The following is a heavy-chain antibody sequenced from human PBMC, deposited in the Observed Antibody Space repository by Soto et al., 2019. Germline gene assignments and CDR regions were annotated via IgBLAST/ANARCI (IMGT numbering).Heavy chain of an antibody. CDR2: IRNQSYQETT. V-gene: IGHV3-49*04. Sequence: GGSLRLSCTGSGFPFDDFAINWVRQAPGKGLEWVGLIRNQSYQETTEYAAAVKGRFTISRDNAKNSLYLQMNSLRDEDTAVYYCARPSPYSSGWYEGTDAFDIWGQGTMVTVSS. CDR1: GFPFDDFA. J-gene: IGHJ3*02. CDR3: ARPSPYSSGWYEGTDAFDI. D-gene: IGHD6-19*01.